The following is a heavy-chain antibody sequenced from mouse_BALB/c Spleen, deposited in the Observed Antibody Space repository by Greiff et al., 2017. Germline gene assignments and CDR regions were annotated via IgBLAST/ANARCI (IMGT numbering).Heavy chain of an antibody. J-gene: IGHJ1*01. CDR2: IRSKSNNYAT. V-gene: IGHV10S3*01. CDR1: GFTFNTNA. CDR3: VRRYFDV. Sequence: EVQLVEPGGGLVQPKGSLKLSCAASGFTFNTNAMNWVRQAPGKGLEWVARIRSKSNNYATYYADSVKDRFTISRDDSQSMLYLQMNNLKTEDTAMYYCVRRYFDVWGAGTTVTVSS.